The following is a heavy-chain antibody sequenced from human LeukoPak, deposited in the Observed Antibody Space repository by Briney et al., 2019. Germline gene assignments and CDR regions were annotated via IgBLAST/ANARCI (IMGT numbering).Heavy chain of an antibody. CDR1: GGSISRSYYY. CDR2: IYYSGNT. Sequence: PSETLSLTYSVSGGSISRSYYYWGWIRQPPGKGLEWIGTIYYSGNTFYNPSLKSRVTISVDTSINHLSLTLTSLTAADTAVYFCSRHEHKALAGDTWGQGTLVTVSS. CDR3: SRHEHKALAGDT. D-gene: IGHD6-19*01. V-gene: IGHV4-39*01. J-gene: IGHJ5*02.